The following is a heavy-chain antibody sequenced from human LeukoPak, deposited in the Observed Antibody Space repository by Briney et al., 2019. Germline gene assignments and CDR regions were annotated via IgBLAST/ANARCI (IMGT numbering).Heavy chain of an antibody. CDR1: GYTFTSYY. J-gene: IGHJ5*02. Sequence: ASVKVSCKASGYTFTSYYMHWVRQAPGQGLEWMGIINPSGGSTSYAQKFQGRVTMTRDISTSTVYMELSSLRSEDTAVYYCARDWDYDYVWGSYRLSGGNWFDPWGQGTLVTVSS. CDR2: INPSGGST. CDR3: ARDWDYDYVWGSYRLSGGNWFDP. V-gene: IGHV1-46*01. D-gene: IGHD3-16*02.